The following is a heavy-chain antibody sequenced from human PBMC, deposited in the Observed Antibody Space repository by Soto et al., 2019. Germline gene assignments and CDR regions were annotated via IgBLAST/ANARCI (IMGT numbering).Heavy chain of an antibody. CDR1: GFTFSSYG. Sequence: QVQLVESGGGVVQPGRSLRLSCAASGFTFSSYGMHWVRQAPGKGLEWVAVIWYDGSNKYYADSVKGRFTISRDNSKNMLYLQMNSLRAEDTAVYYCARDAAGTTLLGFDYWGQGTLVTVSS. V-gene: IGHV3-33*01. J-gene: IGHJ4*02. D-gene: IGHD1-1*01. CDR2: IWYDGSNK. CDR3: ARDAAGTTLLGFDY.